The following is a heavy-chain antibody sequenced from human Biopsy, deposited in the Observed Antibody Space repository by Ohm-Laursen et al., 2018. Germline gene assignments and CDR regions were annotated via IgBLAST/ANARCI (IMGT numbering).Heavy chain of an antibody. V-gene: IGHV4-4*07. CDR3: ARDAYGDYDTYY. J-gene: IGHJ6*03. CDR1: GGSIRDYF. D-gene: IGHD4-17*01. CDR2: IYSSGRT. Sequence: SQTLSFTCTVSGGSIRDYFWSWIRQPADKGLEYIGRIYSSGRTFYNPSLKSRVTMSVATSDNQFSLKLSSVTAADTAVYFCARDAYGDYDTYY.